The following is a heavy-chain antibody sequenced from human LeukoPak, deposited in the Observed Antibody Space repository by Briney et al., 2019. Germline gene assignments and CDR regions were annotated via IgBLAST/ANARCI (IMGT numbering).Heavy chain of an antibody. V-gene: IGHV3-23*01. J-gene: IGHJ4*02. Sequence: GGSLRLSCATSGFPFEANAMSWVRQAPGKGLEWVATIGNTETFYADSVTGRFTISRDNSKNTVNLQMNRLRVEDTAIYYCAKDWIQFNRVFDCFDSWGQGTLVTVSS. CDR3: AKDWIQFNRVFDCFDS. CDR1: GFPFEANA. D-gene: IGHD5-18*01. CDR2: IGNTET.